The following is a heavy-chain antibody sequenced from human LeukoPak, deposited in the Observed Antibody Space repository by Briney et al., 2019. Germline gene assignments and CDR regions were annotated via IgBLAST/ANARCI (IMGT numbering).Heavy chain of an antibody. CDR3: ARGYCSGGSCSHYGMDV. CDR1: GYTFTSYG. J-gene: IGHJ6*02. CDR2: ISAYNGNT. V-gene: IGHV1-18*01. Sequence: ASVKLSCKASGYTFTSYGISWVRQAPGQGLEWMGWISAYNGNTNYAQKLQGRVTMTTDTSTSTAYMELRSLRSDDTAVYYCARGYCSGGSCSHYGMDVWGQGTTVSVSS. D-gene: IGHD2-15*01.